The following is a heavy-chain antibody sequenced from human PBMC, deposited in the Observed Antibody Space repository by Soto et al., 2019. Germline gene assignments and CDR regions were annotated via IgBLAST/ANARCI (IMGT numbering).Heavy chain of an antibody. V-gene: IGHV3-23*01. Sequence: GGSLRLSCAASGFTFSSYAMSWVRQAPGKGLEWVSAISGSGGSTYYADSVKGRFTISRDNSKNTLYLQMNSLRAEDTAVYYCVKTIAARRGFDYWGQGTLVTVSS. D-gene: IGHD6-6*01. J-gene: IGHJ4*02. CDR1: GFTFSSYA. CDR2: ISGSGGST. CDR3: VKTIAARRGFDY.